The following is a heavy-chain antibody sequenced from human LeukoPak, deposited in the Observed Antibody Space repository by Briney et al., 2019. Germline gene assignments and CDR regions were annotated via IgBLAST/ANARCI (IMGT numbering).Heavy chain of an antibody. CDR3: ARASRAWNLMLSEYYFDY. Sequence: ASVKVSCKASGYTFTSYYMHWVRQAPGQGLEWMGIINPSGGSTSYAQKFQGRVTMTRDMSTSTVYMELSSLRSEDTAVYYCARASRAWNLMLSEYYFDYWGQGTLVTVSS. CDR2: INPSGGST. CDR1: GYTFTSYY. D-gene: IGHD1-1*01. V-gene: IGHV1-46*01. J-gene: IGHJ4*02.